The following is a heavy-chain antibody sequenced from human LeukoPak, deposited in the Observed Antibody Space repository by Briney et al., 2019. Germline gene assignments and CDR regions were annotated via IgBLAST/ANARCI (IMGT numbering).Heavy chain of an antibody. CDR1: GYTFTSYG. J-gene: IGHJ4*02. D-gene: IGHD3-9*01. Sequence: ASVKVSCKASGYTFTSYGISWVRQAPGQGLEWMGWISAYNGNTNYAQKLQGRVTMTTDTSTSTAYMELRSLRSDDTAVYYCAREPFDLLTGYLIGCDYWGQGTPVTVSS. V-gene: IGHV1-18*01. CDR3: AREPFDLLTGYLIGCDY. CDR2: ISAYNGNT.